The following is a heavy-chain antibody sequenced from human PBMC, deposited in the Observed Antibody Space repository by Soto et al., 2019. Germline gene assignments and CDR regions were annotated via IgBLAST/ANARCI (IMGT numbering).Heavy chain of an antibody. CDR1: GFTFGDNA. D-gene: IGHD3-10*01. CDR3: ASGQSGFS. CDR2: MRSKTYGGTT. J-gene: IGHJ5*02. V-gene: IGHV3-49*03. Sequence: GGSMILSCTASGFTFGDNAGSWFRPAPGKGLEWVAIMRSKTYGGTTEYAASVKGRFTISIDDSKTIAYLQMNSLKIEDTAMYYCASGQSGFSWGQGTLVTVSS.